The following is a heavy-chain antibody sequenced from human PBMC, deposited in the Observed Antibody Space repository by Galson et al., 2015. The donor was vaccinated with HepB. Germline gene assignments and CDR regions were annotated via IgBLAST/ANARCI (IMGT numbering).Heavy chain of an antibody. J-gene: IGHJ5*02. Sequence: SETLSLTCAVSGGSISSNDWWNWVRQPPGKGLEWIGEIYHSGTTNYNPSLKSRVTISVDKSKNYFSLKLSSVTAADTAVYYCVRAYVSATWGQGTLVTVSS. D-gene: IGHD3-10*02. CDR1: GGSISSNDW. CDR3: VRAYVSAT. V-gene: IGHV4-4*02. CDR2: IYHSGTT.